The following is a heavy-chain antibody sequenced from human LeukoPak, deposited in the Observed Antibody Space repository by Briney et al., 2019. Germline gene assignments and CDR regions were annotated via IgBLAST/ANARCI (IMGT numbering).Heavy chain of an antibody. D-gene: IGHD5-12*01. CDR1: GGTFSSYA. CDR2: IIPILGIA. J-gene: IGHJ4*02. CDR3: ARAIVATSFDY. Sequence: SVKVSCKASGGTFSSYAISWVRQAPEQGLEWMGRIIPILGIANYAQKFQGRVTITADKSTSTAYMELSSLRSEDTAVYYCARAIVATSFDYRGQGTLVTVSS. V-gene: IGHV1-69*04.